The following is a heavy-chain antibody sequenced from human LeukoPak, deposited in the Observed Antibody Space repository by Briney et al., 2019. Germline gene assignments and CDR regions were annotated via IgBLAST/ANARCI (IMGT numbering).Heavy chain of an antibody. CDR2: INHSGST. CDR1: GGSFSGYY. Sequence: PSETLSLTCAVYGGSFSGYYWSWIRQPPGKGLEWIGEINHSGSTNYNPSLKSRVTISVDTSKNQFSRKLSSVTAADTAVYYCARGPTDMTTVTTESPFDYWGQGTLVTVSS. J-gene: IGHJ4*02. D-gene: IGHD4-17*01. CDR3: ARGPTDMTTVTTESPFDY. V-gene: IGHV4-34*01.